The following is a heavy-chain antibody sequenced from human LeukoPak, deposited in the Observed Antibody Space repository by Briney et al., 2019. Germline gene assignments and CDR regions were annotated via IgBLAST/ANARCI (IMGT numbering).Heavy chain of an antibody. CDR2: IYHSGST. V-gene: IGHV4-38-2*02. J-gene: IGHJ4*02. Sequence: SETLSLTCTVSGYSISSGYYWGWIRRPPGKGLEWIGSIYHSGSTYYNPSLKSRVTISVDTSKNQFSLKLSSVTAADTAVYCCARQGQYCSSTSCYLGYWGQGTLVTVSS. D-gene: IGHD2-2*01. CDR1: GYSISSGYY. CDR3: ARQGQYCSSTSCYLGY.